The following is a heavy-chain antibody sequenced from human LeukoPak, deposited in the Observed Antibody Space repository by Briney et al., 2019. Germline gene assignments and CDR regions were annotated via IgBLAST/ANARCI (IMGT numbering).Heavy chain of an antibody. J-gene: IGHJ4*02. D-gene: IGHD1-1*01. CDR3: ARRGNWNDEFLDY. CDR2: INPNSGGT. CDR1: GYTFTGYY. V-gene: IGHV1-2*02. Sequence: ASVKVSCKASGYTFTGYYMHWVRQAPGQGLEWMGWINPNSGGTNYAQKFQGRVTMTRDTSISTAYMELSRLRSDDTAVYYCARRGNWNDEFLDYWGQGTLVTVSS.